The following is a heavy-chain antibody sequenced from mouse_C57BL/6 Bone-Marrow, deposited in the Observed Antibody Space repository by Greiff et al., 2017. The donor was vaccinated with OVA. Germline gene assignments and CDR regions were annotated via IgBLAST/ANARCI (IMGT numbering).Heavy chain of an antibody. CDR1: EYEFPSHD. CDR3: ARHVYYGPFWYFDV. Sequence: EVKVVESGGGLVQPGESLKLSCESNEYEFPSHDMSWVRKTPEKRLELVAAINSDGGSTYYPDTMERRFIISRDNTKKTLYLQMSSLRSEDTALYYCARHVYYGPFWYFDVWGTGTTVTVSS. CDR2: INSDGGST. D-gene: IGHD2-1*01. V-gene: IGHV5-2*01. J-gene: IGHJ1*03.